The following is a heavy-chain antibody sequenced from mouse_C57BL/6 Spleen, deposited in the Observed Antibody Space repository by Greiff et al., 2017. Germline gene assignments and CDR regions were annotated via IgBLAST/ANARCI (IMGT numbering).Heavy chain of an antibody. CDR1: GYTFTSYW. J-gene: IGHJ2*01. V-gene: IGHV1-55*01. CDR2: IYPGSGST. Sequence: QVQLQQPGAELVKPGASVKLSCKASGYTFTSYWITWVKQRPGQGLEWIGNIYPGSGSTNYNEKFKSKATLTVDTSSSTAYMQLSSLTSEDSAVYSCARTGHYFDYWGQGTTLTVSS. CDR3: ARTGHYFDY. D-gene: IGHD4-1*01.